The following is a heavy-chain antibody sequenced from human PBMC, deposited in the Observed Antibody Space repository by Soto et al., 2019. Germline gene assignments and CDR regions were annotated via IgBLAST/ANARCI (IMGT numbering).Heavy chain of an antibody. CDR1: GYTFSDYW. J-gene: IGHJ6*02. V-gene: IGHV5-51*01. D-gene: IGHD3-16*01. Sequence: GESLKISCKGSGYTFSDYWIGWVRQMPGKGLEWMGLIYPGDSDTRYSPSFQGQVTISADKSISTAYLQWSSLKASDTAMYYCARHEKLWGAHGSYYGMDVRGQGTTGTVSS. CDR2: IYPGDSDT. CDR3: ARHEKLWGAHGSYYGMDV.